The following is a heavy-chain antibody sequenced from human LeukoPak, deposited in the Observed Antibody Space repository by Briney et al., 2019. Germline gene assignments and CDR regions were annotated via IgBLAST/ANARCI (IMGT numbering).Heavy chain of an antibody. CDR3: ARLYYYDSSGYSPGAFDI. CDR2: IYPGDSDT. Sequence: GESLKISCKGSGYSFTSYWIGWVRQMPGKGLEWVGIIYPGDSDTRYSPSFQGQVTISADKSISTAYLQWSSLKASDTAMYYCARLYYYDSSGYSPGAFDIWGQGTMVTVSS. CDR1: GYSFTSYW. J-gene: IGHJ3*02. V-gene: IGHV5-51*01. D-gene: IGHD3-22*01.